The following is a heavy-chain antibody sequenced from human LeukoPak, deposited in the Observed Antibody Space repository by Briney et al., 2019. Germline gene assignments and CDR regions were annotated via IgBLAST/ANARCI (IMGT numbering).Heavy chain of an antibody. J-gene: IGHJ4*02. D-gene: IGHD6-6*01. Sequence: GGSLRLSCAACGFTFRSYAMHWVRQAPGKGLEWVAVISYDGSNKYYADSVKGRFTISRDNSKNTLYLQMNSLRAEDTAVYYCAREGSSLAPFDYWGQGTLVTVSS. CDR2: ISYDGSNK. CDR1: GFTFRSYA. CDR3: AREGSSLAPFDY. V-gene: IGHV3-30*04.